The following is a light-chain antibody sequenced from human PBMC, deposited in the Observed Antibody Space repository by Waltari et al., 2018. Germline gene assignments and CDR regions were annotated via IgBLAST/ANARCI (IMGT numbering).Light chain of an antibody. V-gene: IGKV2-28*01. CDR1: QSLLQSNGYKY. CDR3: MQALQTPAT. CDR2: LGS. J-gene: IGKJ5*01. Sequence: DIVVTQSPLSLPVTPGEPSSISCRSSQSLLQSNGYKYLAWYLQKQGQSPQLLIHLGSIRAPGVPERFSGTGSGTDVTRKISRVEAEDVGIYYCMQALQTPATFGQGTLLEIK.